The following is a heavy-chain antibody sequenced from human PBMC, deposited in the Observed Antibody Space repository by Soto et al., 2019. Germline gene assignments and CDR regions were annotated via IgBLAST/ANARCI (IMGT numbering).Heavy chain of an antibody. J-gene: IGHJ6*02. V-gene: IGHV4-30-4*01. CDR1: GGSISSGDYY. Sequence: SETLSLTCTVSGGSISSGDYYWSWIRQPPGKGLEWIGYIYYSGSTYYNPSLKSRVTISVDTSKNQFSLKLSSVTAADTAVYYCARFRGDDYYGMDVWGQGTTVTVSS. CDR2: IYYSGST. D-gene: IGHD3-10*01. CDR3: ARFRGDDYYGMDV.